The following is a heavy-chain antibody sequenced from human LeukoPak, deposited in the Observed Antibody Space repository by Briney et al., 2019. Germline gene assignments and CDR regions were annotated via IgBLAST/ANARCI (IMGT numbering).Heavy chain of an antibody. CDR3: ARLNVPMGTFDY. CDR2: INPDSGGT. J-gene: IGHJ4*02. Sequence: ASVKVSCKASGYTFTGYYMHWVRQAPGQGLEWMGWINPDSGGTNYAQKFQGRVTMTRDTSISTAYMELSRLTSDDTAVYFCARLNVPMGTFDYWGQGTLVTVSS. CDR1: GYTFTGYY. V-gene: IGHV1-2*02. D-gene: IGHD3-10*01.